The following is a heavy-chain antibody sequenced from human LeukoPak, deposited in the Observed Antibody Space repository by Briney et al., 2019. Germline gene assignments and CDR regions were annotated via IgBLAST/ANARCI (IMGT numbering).Heavy chain of an antibody. V-gene: IGHV1-2*02. CDR1: GYTFTGYY. CDR2: INPNSGCT. D-gene: IGHD3-3*01. Sequence: ASVKVSCKASGYTFTGYYMHWVRQAPGQGLEWMGWINPNSGCTNYAQKFRGRVTMTRDTSISTAYMELSRLRSDDTAVYYCARDQAGYDFWSGYYKYYFDYWGQGTLVTVSS. J-gene: IGHJ4*02. CDR3: ARDQAGYDFWSGYYKYYFDY.